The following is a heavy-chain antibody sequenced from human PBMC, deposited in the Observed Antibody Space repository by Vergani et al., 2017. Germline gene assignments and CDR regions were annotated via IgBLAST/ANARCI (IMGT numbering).Heavy chain of an antibody. Sequence: EVQLVESGGGLVQPGGSLRLSCAASGFTFSSYSMNWVRQAPGKGLEWVSYISSSSSTIYYADSVKGRFTISRDNAKNSLYLQMNSLRAEDTAVYYCARDFLFFDIVVVPAAFDYWGQGTLVTVSS. J-gene: IGHJ4*02. CDR2: ISSSSSTI. V-gene: IGHV3-48*01. CDR3: ARDFLFFDIVVVPAAFDY. CDR1: GFTFSSYS. D-gene: IGHD2-2*01.